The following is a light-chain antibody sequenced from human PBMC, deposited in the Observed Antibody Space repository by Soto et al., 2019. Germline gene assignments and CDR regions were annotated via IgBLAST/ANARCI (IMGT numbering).Light chain of an antibody. Sequence: EIVMPQSPATLSVSPGERDTLSCRASQSVSSNLAWYQQKPGQAPRLLIYGASTRATGIPARFSGSGSGTEFTLTISSLQSEDFEVFYCHQYNNWPRTFGQGTKVEIK. J-gene: IGKJ1*01. CDR2: GAS. CDR1: QSVSSN. V-gene: IGKV3-15*01. CDR3: HQYNNWPRT.